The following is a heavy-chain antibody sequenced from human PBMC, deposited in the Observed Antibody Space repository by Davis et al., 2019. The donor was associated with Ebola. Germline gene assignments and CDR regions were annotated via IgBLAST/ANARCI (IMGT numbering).Heavy chain of an antibody. CDR1: GGSFSGYY. V-gene: IGHV4-59*01. Sequence: SETLSLTCAVYGGSFSGYYWSWIRQPPGKGLQWIGYIYYSGSTNYNPSLKSRVTISVDTSKNQFSLKLSSVTAADTAVYYCARESRYSSGWYSTWFDPWGQGTLVTVSS. CDR2: IYYSGST. D-gene: IGHD6-19*01. CDR3: ARESRYSSGWYSTWFDP. J-gene: IGHJ5*02.